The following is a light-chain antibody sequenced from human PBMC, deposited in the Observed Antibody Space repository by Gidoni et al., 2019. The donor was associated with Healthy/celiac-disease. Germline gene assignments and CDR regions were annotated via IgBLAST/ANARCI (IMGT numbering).Light chain of an antibody. CDR3: QQSYSTPRT. V-gene: IGKV1-39*01. CDR1: QSISSY. CDR2: AAS. J-gene: IGKJ1*01. Sequence: DILMTQSPSSLSASVGERVTITCRASQSISSYLKWYQQKPGQAPMLLIYAASSVPSGVPSRFSGSGSGKDFTITSSSQQHEDVATYYWQQSYSTPRTFGQGTKVEIK.